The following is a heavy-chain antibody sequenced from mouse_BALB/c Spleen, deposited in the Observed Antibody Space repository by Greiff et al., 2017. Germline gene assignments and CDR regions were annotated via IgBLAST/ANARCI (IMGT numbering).Heavy chain of an antibody. CDR2: IDPETGGT. CDR3: TREGYYGSSYVYWYFDV. V-gene: IGHV1-15*01. CDR1: GYTFTDYE. J-gene: IGHJ1*01. D-gene: IGHD1-1*01. Sequence: VQLQQSGAELVRPGASVTLSCKASGYTFTDYEMHWVKQTPVHGLEWIGAIDPETGGTAYNQKFKGKATLTADKSSSTAYMELRSLTSEDSAVYYCTREGYYGSSYVYWYFDVWGAGTTVTVSS.